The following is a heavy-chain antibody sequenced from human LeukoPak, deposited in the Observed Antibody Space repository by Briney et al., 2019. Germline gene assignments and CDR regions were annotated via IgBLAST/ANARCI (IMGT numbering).Heavy chain of an antibody. CDR2: INPNSGGT. D-gene: IGHD3-3*01. V-gene: IGHV1-2*02. J-gene: IGHJ4*02. CDR3: KIFGVATTGYYFDS. CDR1: GYTFTGYY. Sequence: ASVKVSRKASGYTFTGYYLHWVRQPPGQGLEWMGWINPNSGGTNYAQKFQGRVTMTRDTSISTAYMELSRLRSDDTAMYYCKIFGVATTGYYFDSWGQGTLVTVSS.